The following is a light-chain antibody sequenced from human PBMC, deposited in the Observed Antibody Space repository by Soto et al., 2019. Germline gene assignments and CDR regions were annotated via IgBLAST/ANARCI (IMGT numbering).Light chain of an antibody. CDR2: GAS. CDR3: QRSGGSVS. V-gene: IGKV3-15*01. CDR1: QSVGSN. J-gene: IGKJ4*01. Sequence: ERVMTQSPATLSVSPGERATLSCRASQSVGSNLAWYQQKPGQAPRLLIFGASSRATGVPARFSGSGSGTEFTLTIHRLEPEDFAVYYCQRSGGSVSFGGGTKVE.